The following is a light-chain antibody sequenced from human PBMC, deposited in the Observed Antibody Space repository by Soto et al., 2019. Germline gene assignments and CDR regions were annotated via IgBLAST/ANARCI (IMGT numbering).Light chain of an antibody. J-gene: IGLJ3*02. V-gene: IGLV2-11*01. CDR1: SSDVGDYNY. CDR2: DVS. Sequence: QSALTQPRSVSGSPGQSITISCTGTSSDVGDYNYVSWYQQHPGKVPKLMIYDVSKRPSGVPDRFSGSKSGNTASLTISGLQAEDEADYYCCSDAGTYIWEFGGGTKLTVL. CDR3: CSDAGTYIWE.